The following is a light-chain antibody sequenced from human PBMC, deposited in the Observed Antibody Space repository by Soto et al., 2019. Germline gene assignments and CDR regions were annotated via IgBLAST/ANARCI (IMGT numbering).Light chain of an antibody. V-gene: IGKV3-20*01. CDR1: QSLSKTY. CDR3: QQYVSPPWT. J-gene: IGKJ1*01. CDR2: GAS. Sequence: EIVLTQSPGTLSLSPGERATLSCRASQSLSKTYLAWYQKKPGQAPRLLIDGASSRATGTPDRFSGSGSGTDFTLTISRLEPEDFAVYYCQQYVSPPWTFGQGTKVDXK.